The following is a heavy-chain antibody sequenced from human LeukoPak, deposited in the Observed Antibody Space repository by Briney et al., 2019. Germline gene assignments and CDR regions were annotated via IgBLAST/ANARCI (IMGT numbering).Heavy chain of an antibody. CDR1: GYTFISYY. Sequence: ASVKVSCKASGYTFISYYIHWVRQAPGQGLEWMGIINPSGGSTSYAQKFQGRATMTRDTSTSTVYMELSSLRSEDMAVYYCARERRSSSWYRGNWFDPWGQGTLVTVSS. CDR3: ARERRSSSWYRGNWFDP. CDR2: INPSGGST. V-gene: IGHV1-46*01. D-gene: IGHD6-13*01. J-gene: IGHJ5*02.